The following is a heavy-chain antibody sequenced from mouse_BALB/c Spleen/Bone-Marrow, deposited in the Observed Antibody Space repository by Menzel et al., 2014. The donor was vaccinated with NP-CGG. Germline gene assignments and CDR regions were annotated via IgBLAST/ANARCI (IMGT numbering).Heavy chain of an antibody. D-gene: IGHD1-1*01. V-gene: IGHV1-77*01. CDR2: IYPGSGST. Sequence: VQLKESGPELVKPGASVKMSCKASGYTFTDYVISWVKQRTGQGLEWIGEIYPGSGSTYYNEKFKGKATLTADKSSNTAYMQLSSLTSEDSAVYFCARDYYGSSGAMDYWGQGTSVTVSS. CDR3: ARDYYGSSGAMDY. CDR1: GYTFTDYV. J-gene: IGHJ4*01.